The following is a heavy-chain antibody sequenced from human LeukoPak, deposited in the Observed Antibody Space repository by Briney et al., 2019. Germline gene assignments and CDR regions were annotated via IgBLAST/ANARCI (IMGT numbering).Heavy chain of an antibody. CDR2: IYASGST. CDR3: ARVIHRYDYVWGTYRYFDY. Sequence: SETLSLTCTVSGGSISSYYWNWIRQPAGKGLEWIGRIYASGSTNYNPSLKSRVTISVDTSKNQFSLKLSSVTAADTAVYYCARVIHRYDYVWGTYRYFDYWGQGTLVTVSS. V-gene: IGHV4-4*07. D-gene: IGHD3-16*02. CDR1: GGSISSYY. J-gene: IGHJ4*02.